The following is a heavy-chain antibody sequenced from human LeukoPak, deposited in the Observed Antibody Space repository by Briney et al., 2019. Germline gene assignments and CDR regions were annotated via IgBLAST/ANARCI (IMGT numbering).Heavy chain of an antibody. D-gene: IGHD5-24*01. CDR3: ARDNSVRDEAWWFNP. J-gene: IGHJ5*02. CDR2: IIPIFGTA. CDR1: RGTFSSYA. Sequence: GSSVKVSCKASRGTFSSYAINWVRQAPGQGLEWMGGIIPIFGTANYAQKFQGRVTITADESTCTAYMELSSLRSEDTAVYYCARDNSVRDEAWWFNPWGQGTLVTVSS. V-gene: IGHV1-69*01.